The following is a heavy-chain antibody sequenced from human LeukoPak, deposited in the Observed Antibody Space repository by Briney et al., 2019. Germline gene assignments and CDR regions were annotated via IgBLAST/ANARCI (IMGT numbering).Heavy chain of an antibody. D-gene: IGHD1-1*01. CDR2: ISGSGSDI. J-gene: IGHJ4*02. Sequence: GGSLRLSCVVSGFSFSDSYMTWIRQTPGKGLESLAYISGSGSDIYYADSVKGRFTISRDNAKNSLYLQMNSLRPEDTALYYCAQDLAYIRFDNWGQGTLVTVSS. CDR1: GFSFSDSY. V-gene: IGHV3-11*01. CDR3: AQDLAYIRFDN.